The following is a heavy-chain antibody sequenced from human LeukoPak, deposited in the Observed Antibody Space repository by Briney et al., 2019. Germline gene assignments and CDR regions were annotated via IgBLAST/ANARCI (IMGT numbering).Heavy chain of an antibody. D-gene: IGHD6-19*01. CDR1: GFTFSSYG. Sequence: GRSLRLSCAASGFTFSSYGMHWVRQAPGKGLEWVAVISYDGSNKYYADSVKGRFTISRDNSKNTLYLQMNSLRAEDTAVYYCAREAVAGDYYFDYWGQGTLVTVSS. CDR2: ISYDGSNK. V-gene: IGHV3-30*03. J-gene: IGHJ4*02. CDR3: AREAVAGDYYFDY.